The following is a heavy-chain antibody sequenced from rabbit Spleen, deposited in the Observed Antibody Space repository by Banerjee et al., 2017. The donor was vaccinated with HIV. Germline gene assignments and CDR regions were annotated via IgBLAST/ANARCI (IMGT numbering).Heavy chain of an antibody. D-gene: IGHD7-1*01. CDR3: SRKSNDIAGYSPAFKL. Sequence: QEQLVESGGGLVQPEGSLTLTCTASGFSFSSSYYMCWVRQAPGKGLEWIACIYAGSSVTTWYANWAKGRFTITKSTSLNTVYLKMTSLTAADTATYFCSRKSNDIAGYSPAFKLWGQGTLVTVS. CDR2: IYAGSSVTT. CDR1: GFSFSSSYY. V-gene: IGHV1S45*01. J-gene: IGHJ4*01.